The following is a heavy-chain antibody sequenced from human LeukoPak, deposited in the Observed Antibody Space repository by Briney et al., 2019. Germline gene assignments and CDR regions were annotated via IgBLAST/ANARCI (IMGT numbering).Heavy chain of an antibody. CDR2: INSDGSNT. CDR3: VRGIQSWFNGMDV. Sequence: PGGSLRLSCAASGFTLSSYWMHWVRQVPGKGLVWVSRINSDGSNTRYADSAKGRFTVSRDNAKNTLFLQMNSLRTEDTAVYYCVRGIQSWFNGMDVWGQGTTVTVSS. CDR1: GFTLSSYW. J-gene: IGHJ6*02. D-gene: IGHD3-10*01. V-gene: IGHV3-74*01.